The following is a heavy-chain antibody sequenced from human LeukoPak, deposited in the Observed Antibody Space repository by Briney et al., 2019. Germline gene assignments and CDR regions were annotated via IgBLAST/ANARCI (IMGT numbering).Heavy chain of an antibody. CDR1: GYTFTDYY. Sequence: ASVKVSCKASGYTFTDYYMHWVRQAPGQGLEWMGWINPNSGGTNYAQKFQGRVTMTRDTSISTAYMELSRLRSDDTAVYYCARDRSLLWFGDTGYYFDYWGQGTLVTVSS. CDR3: ARDRSLLWFGDTGYYFDY. J-gene: IGHJ4*02. CDR2: INPNSGGT. D-gene: IGHD3-10*01. V-gene: IGHV1-2*02.